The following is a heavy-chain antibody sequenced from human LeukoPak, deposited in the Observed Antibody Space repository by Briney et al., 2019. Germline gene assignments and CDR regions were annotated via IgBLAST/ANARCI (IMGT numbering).Heavy chain of an antibody. CDR3: ARGWFGSWHHSYADDNAFDV. CDR2: INHSGRT. V-gene: IGHV4-34*01. D-gene: IGHD5-18*01. Sequence: SETLSHTCAVSGGSFSGYYWSWIRQVPGKGLEWLGEINHSGRTNCNPSLKSRVTISVDTSKNQISLKLNFVTATDTAIYYCARGWFGSWHHSYADDNAFDVWGQGTMVTVSS. J-gene: IGHJ3*01. CDR1: GGSFSGYY.